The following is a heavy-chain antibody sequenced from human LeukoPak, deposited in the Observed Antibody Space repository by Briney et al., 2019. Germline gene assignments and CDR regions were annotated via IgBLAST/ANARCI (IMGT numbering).Heavy chain of an antibody. Sequence: GGSLRLSCAASGFTFKIYWMHWFRQVPGEGLVWVSRLNEDGGITNYADFAKGRFTISRDNARNTLYLQMNSLRADDTAVYYCTRDIGGRSAYWGQGTLVTVSS. D-gene: IGHD3-16*01. V-gene: IGHV3-74*01. CDR3: TRDIGGRSAY. CDR1: GFTFKIYW. CDR2: LNEDGGIT. J-gene: IGHJ4*02.